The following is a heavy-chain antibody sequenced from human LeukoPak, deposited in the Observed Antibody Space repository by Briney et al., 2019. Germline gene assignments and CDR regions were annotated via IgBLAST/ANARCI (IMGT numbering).Heavy chain of an antibody. V-gene: IGHV4-38-2*02. J-gene: IGHJ4*02. Sequence: SETLSLTCTVSGYSISSGYYWGWIRQPPGKGLEWIGSIYHSGSTYYNPSLKSRVTISVDTSKNQFSLKLSSVTAADTAVYYCARVPLGEILGFDYWGQGTLVTVSS. CDR2: IYHSGST. CDR3: ARVPLGEILGFDY. D-gene: IGHD3-16*01. CDR1: GYSISSGYY.